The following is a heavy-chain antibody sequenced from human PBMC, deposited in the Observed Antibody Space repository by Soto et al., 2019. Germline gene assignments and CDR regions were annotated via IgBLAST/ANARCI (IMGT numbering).Heavy chain of an antibody. CDR1: GGSISSYY. Sequence: SETLSLTCTVSGGSISSYYWSWIRQPPGKGLEWIGYIYYSGSTNYNPSLKSRVTISVDTSKNQFSLKLSSVTAADTAVYYCARQQWLEVYPFDYWGQGTLVTVSS. V-gene: IGHV4-59*08. J-gene: IGHJ4*02. D-gene: IGHD6-19*01. CDR2: IYYSGST. CDR3: ARQQWLEVYPFDY.